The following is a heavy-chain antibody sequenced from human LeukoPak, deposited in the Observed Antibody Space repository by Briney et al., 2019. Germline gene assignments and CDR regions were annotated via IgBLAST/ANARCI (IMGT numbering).Heavy chain of an antibody. J-gene: IGHJ5*02. CDR2: IKPNSGDT. CDR1: GYSFADYY. Sequence: ASVKVSCKAPGYSFADYYMRWVRQAPGQGLEWMGWIKPNSGDTRSAQKFQGRVTMTRDTSISTAYMELSSLRYDDTAVYYCATNILVRDIINWFDPWGQGTLVTVSS. D-gene: IGHD3-10*01. CDR3: ATNILVRDIINWFDP. V-gene: IGHV1-2*02.